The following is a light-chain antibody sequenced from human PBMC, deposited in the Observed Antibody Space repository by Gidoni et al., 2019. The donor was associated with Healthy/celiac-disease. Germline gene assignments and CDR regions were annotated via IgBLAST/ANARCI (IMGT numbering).Light chain of an antibody. J-gene: IGKJ2*01. CDR3: QQYGSSPRVYT. V-gene: IGKV3-20*01. CDR2: GAS. Sequence: DIVLTQSPGTLSLSAGARATLSCRASQSVSASYLAWYQQKPGQAPRLLIYGASSRATGIPDRFSGSGSGTDFNLTISSLEPEDFAVYYCQQYGSSPRVYTFGQGTKLEIK. CDR1: QSVSASY.